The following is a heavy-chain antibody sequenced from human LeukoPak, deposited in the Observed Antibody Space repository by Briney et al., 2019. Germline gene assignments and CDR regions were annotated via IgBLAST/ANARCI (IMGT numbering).Heavy chain of an antibody. D-gene: IGHD6-13*01. Sequence: PGGSLRLSCAASGFTFSGYTMNWVRQAPGMGLEWVSSISSFSTYIYYADSLRGRFTISRDNANNSLFLQMNSLRAEDTAMYFCVRDQIAASLSGMDVWARGPRSPSR. J-gene: IGHJ6*02. V-gene: IGHV3-21*01. CDR1: GFTFSGYT. CDR3: VRDQIAASLSGMDV. CDR2: ISSFSTYI.